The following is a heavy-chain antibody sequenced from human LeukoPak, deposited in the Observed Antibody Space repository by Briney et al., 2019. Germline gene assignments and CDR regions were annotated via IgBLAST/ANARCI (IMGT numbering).Heavy chain of an antibody. D-gene: IGHD2-21*01. Sequence: GGSLRLSCAASGFTFSSYGVHWVRQAPGKGLEWVAFTQNDGSNKYFADSVKGRFTISRDNSKNTLYLQMNSLRTDDTSVYYCAKDLTYSWYFYMDVWGKGTTVTVSS. CDR1: GFTFSSYG. J-gene: IGHJ6*03. V-gene: IGHV3-30*02. CDR3: AKDLTYSWYFYMDV. CDR2: TQNDGSNK.